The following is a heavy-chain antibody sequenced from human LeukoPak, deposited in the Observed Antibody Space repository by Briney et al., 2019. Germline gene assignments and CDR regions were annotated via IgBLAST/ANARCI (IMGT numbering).Heavy chain of an antibody. CDR1: GYTFTSYD. Sequence: ASVKVSCKASGYTFTSYDINWVRQATGQGLEWMGWMNPNSGNTGYAQKFQGRVTMTRNTSISTAYMELSSLRSEDTAVYYCATSRTIYCSSTSCVASFDYWGQGTLVTVSS. D-gene: IGHD2-2*01. J-gene: IGHJ4*02. CDR2: MNPNSGNT. V-gene: IGHV1-8*01. CDR3: ATSRTIYCSSTSCVASFDY.